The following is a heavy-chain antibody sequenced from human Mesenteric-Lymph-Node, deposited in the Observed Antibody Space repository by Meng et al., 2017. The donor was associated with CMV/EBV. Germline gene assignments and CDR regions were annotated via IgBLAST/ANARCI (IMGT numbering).Heavy chain of an antibody. CDR1: GFTFSSYW. CDR3: ACPDDVYYYYGMDV. J-gene: IGHJ6*02. Sequence: GESLKISCAASGFTFSSYWMHWVRQAPGKGLVWVSRINSDGSNTIYADSLKGRFTISRDNAKNTLYLQMNSLRAEDTALYYCACPDDVYYYYGMDVWGQGTTVTVSS. V-gene: IGHV3-74*01. CDR2: INSDGSNT. D-gene: IGHD5-24*01.